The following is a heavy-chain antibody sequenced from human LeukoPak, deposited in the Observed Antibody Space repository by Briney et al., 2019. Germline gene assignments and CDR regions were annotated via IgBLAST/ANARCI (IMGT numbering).Heavy chain of an antibody. CDR3: ARPRRITMVRGRQSAFDI. CDR1: GGSISSGDYS. J-gene: IGHJ3*02. D-gene: IGHD3-10*01. CDR2: IYYSGRT. V-gene: IGHV4-30-4*07. Sequence: SETLSLTCAVSGGSISSGDYSWSWIRQPPGKGLEWIGYIYYSGRTYYNPSLKSRVTISVDTSKNQFSLKLSSVTAADTAVYYCARPRRITMVRGRQSAFDIRGQGTMVTVSS.